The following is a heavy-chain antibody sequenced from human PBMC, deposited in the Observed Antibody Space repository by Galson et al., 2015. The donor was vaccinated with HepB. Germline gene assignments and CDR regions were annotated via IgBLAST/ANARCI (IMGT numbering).Heavy chain of an antibody. D-gene: IGHD3-3*01. CDR2: IIPILGIA. CDR1: GGTFSSYA. V-gene: IGHV1-69*10. Sequence: SVKVSCKASGGTFSSYAISWVRQAPGQGLEWMGGIIPILGIANYAQKFQGRVTITADKFTSTAYMELSSLRSEDTAVYYCARVVGDFWSGYYIGAGRNWFDPWGQGTLVTVSS. J-gene: IGHJ5*02. CDR3: ARVVGDFWSGYYIGAGRNWFDP.